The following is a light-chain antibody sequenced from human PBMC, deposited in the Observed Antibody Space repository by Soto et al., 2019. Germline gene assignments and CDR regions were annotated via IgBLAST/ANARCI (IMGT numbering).Light chain of an antibody. CDR2: DTS. J-gene: IGLJ3*02. CDR3: LLPYSGARV. Sequence: QAVVTQEPSLTVSPGGTVTLTCGSRTGAVTSGHYPYWFQQKPGRAPRTLIYDTSNKHSWTPARFSGSLLGGKAALTLSGSQPEDEAEYYCLLPYSGARVFGGGTKLAVL. CDR1: TGAVTSGHY. V-gene: IGLV7-46*01.